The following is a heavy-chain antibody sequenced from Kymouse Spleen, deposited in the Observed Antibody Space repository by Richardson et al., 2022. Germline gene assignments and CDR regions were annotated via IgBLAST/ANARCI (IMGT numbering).Heavy chain of an antibody. CDR1: GFTFDDYA. Sequence: EVQLVESGGGLVQPGRSLRLSCAASGFTFDDYAMHWVRQAPGKGLEWVSGISWNSGSIGYADSVKGRFTISRDNAKNSLYLQMNSLRAEDTALYYCAKDGEYSSSAGTFDYWGQGTLVTVSS. V-gene: IGHV3-9*01. CDR3: AKDGEYSSSAGTFDY. D-gene: IGHD6-6*01. J-gene: IGHJ4*02. CDR2: ISWNSGSI.